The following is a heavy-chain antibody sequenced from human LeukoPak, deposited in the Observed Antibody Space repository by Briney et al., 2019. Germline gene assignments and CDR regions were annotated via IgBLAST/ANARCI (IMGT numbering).Heavy chain of an antibody. CDR3: ARDGEYSSSPGVFDY. D-gene: IGHD6-6*01. J-gene: IGHJ4*02. CDR1: GFTFSSYW. CDR2: IKQDGSEK. Sequence: SGGSLRLSCAASGFTFSSYWMSWVRQAPGKGLEWVANIKQDGSEKYYVDSVKGRFTISRDNAKNSLYLQMNSLRAEDTAVCYCARDGEYSSSPGVFDYWGQGTLVTVSS. V-gene: IGHV3-7*01.